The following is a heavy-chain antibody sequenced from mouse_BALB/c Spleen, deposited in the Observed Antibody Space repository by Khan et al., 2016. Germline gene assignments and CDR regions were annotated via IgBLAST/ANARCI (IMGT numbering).Heavy chain of an antibody. D-gene: IGHD2-13*01. V-gene: IGHV1-54*01. CDR3: ARSDGDAVGYAY. CDR2: INPGSGGS. CDR1: GYAFTNYL. Sequence: QVQLQQSGAELVRPGTSVKVSCKASGYAFTNYLIEWVKQRPGQGLEWIGVINPGSGGSNYNEKFKGKAALTADISSSTAYMQLSSLTSDDSSVYFCARSDGDAVGYAYWGQGTLVTVSA. J-gene: IGHJ3*01.